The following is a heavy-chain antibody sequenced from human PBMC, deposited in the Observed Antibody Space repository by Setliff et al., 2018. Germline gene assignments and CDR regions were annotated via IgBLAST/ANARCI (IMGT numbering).Heavy chain of an antibody. CDR2: INHSGST. V-gene: IGHV4-39*07. D-gene: IGHD5-12*01. Sequence: PSETLSLTCTVSGASIISDSYYWSWIRQPPGKGLEWIGEINHSGSTNYNPSLKSQVTISVDTSKNQFSLKLSSVTAADTAVYYCARSEGRRDGYNWWGQGTLVTVSS. J-gene: IGHJ4*02. CDR3: ARSEGRRDGYNW. CDR1: GASIISDSYY.